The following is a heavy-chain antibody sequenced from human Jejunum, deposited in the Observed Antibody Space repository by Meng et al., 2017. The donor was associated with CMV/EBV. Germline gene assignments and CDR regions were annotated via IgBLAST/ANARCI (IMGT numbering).Heavy chain of an antibody. CDR2: INHSGST. Sequence: VQLQQWGVGLLKPSETLSLTCAVYGGSFSGYYWSWIRQPPGKGLEWIGEINHSGSTNYNPSLKSRVTISVDTSKNQFSLKLSSVTAADTAVYYCARGFVKYTVTRVGNWFDPWGQGTLVTVSS. D-gene: IGHD4-17*01. J-gene: IGHJ5*02. CDR3: ARGFVKYTVTRVGNWFDP. CDR1: GGSFSGYY. V-gene: IGHV4-34*01.